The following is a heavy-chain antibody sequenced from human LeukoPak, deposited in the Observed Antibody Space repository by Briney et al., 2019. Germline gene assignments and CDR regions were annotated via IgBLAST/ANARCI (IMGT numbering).Heavy chain of an antibody. Sequence: SETLSLTCAVYGGSFSGCYWSWIRQPPGKGLEWIGEINHSGSTNYNPSLKSRVTISVDTSKNQFSLKLSSVTAADTAVYYCARSGMIVVVMDYWGQGTLVTVSS. J-gene: IGHJ4*02. CDR1: GGSFSGCY. D-gene: IGHD3-22*01. V-gene: IGHV4-34*01. CDR3: ARSGMIVVVMDY. CDR2: INHSGST.